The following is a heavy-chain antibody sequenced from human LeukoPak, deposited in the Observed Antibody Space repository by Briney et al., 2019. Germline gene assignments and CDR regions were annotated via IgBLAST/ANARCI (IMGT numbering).Heavy chain of an antibody. CDR3: AKVFYPAAGTGRVDFPFDY. D-gene: IGHD6-13*01. CDR1: GFTFSSYA. Sequence: GGTLRLSCAASGFTFSSYAMSWVRQAPGKGLEWVSSISGSGGSTYYADSVKGRFTISRDNSKTTLYLQMNSLRAEDTAVYYCAKVFYPAAGTGRVDFPFDYWGQGTLVTVSS. CDR2: ISGSGGST. J-gene: IGHJ4*02. V-gene: IGHV3-23*01.